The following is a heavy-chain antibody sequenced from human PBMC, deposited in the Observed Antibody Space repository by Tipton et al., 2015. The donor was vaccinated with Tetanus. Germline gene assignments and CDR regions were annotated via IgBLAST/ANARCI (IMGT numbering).Heavy chain of an antibody. Sequence: SLRLSCAASGFTFNYYWMSWVRQALGKGLEWVANIKHDGSGKYYVDAMRGRFTISRDNAKNSLYLQMSSLRAEDTAVYYCARVTELTGRYFDYWGQGTLVTVSS. V-gene: IGHV3-7*03. CDR3: ARVTELTGRYFDY. D-gene: IGHD7-27*01. J-gene: IGHJ4*02. CDR1: GFTFNYYW. CDR2: IKHDGSGK.